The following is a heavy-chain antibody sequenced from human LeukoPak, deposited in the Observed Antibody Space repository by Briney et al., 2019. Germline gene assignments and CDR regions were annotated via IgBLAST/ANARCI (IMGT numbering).Heavy chain of an antibody. J-gene: IGHJ3*02. Sequence: GRSLRLSCAASGFTFSSYGMHWVRQAPGKGLEWVAVISYDGSNKYYADSVKGRFTISRDNSKNTLYLQMNGLRAEDTAVYYCAGDAFDIWGQGTMVTVSS. V-gene: IGHV3-30*03. CDR3: AGDAFDI. CDR1: GFTFSSYG. CDR2: ISYDGSNK.